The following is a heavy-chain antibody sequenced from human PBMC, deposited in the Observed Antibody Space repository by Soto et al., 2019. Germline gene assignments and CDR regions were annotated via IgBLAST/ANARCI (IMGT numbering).Heavy chain of an antibody. V-gene: IGHV4-30-4*01. D-gene: IGHD3-22*01. CDR3: ARMSYFYDKWYFDL. CDR2: VYYSGTT. J-gene: IGHJ2*01. CDR1: GASINNNDYY. Sequence: SETLSLTCTVSGASINNNDYYWSWIRQTPGKGLEWIVYVYYSGTTDYIPSLKSRLSMSIDKSQNQFTLKLNSVTAADTAPYYCARMSYFYDKWYFDLWGRGTLVTVSS.